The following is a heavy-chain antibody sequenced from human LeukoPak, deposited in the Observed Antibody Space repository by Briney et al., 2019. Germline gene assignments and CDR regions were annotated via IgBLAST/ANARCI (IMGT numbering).Heavy chain of an antibody. Sequence: PGGSLRLSFAASGFTFSSYAMHWVRQAPGKGLEWVAVISYDGSNKYYADSVKGRFTISRDNSKNTLYLQMNSLRAEDTAVYYCATANYYYYGMDVWGQGTTVTVSS. CDR2: ISYDGSNK. CDR3: ATANYYYYGMDV. J-gene: IGHJ6*02. CDR1: GFTFSSYA. V-gene: IGHV3-30-3*01.